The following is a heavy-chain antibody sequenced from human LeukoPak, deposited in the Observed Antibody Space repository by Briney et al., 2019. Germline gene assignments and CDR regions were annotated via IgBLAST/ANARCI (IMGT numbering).Heavy chain of an antibody. J-gene: IGHJ4*02. CDR3: ARLFRIAVAGTWTGY. D-gene: IGHD6-19*01. CDR2: INPNSGGT. CDR1: GYTFTNFA. V-gene: IGHV1-2*02. Sequence: ASVKVSCKASGYTFTNFALTWVRQAPAQGLEWMGWINPNSGGTNYAQKFQGRVTMTRDTSISTAYMELSRLRSDDTAVYYCARLFRIAVAGTWTGYWGQGTLVTVSS.